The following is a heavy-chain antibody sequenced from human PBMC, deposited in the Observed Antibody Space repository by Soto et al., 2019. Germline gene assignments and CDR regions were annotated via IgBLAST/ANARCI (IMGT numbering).Heavy chain of an antibody. J-gene: IGHJ4*02. Sequence: SGPTLVNPTQTLTLTCTFSGFSLSTYGVGVGWIRQPPGKALAWLALIYWDDDTRFSPSLNSRLAITKDTSKSQVVLTMTHMDPVDTATYYCAHRPGFSMAFDYWGPGSLVTVSS. D-gene: IGHD3-10*01. V-gene: IGHV2-5*02. CDR3: AHRPGFSMAFDY. CDR1: GFSLSTYGVG. CDR2: IYWDDDT.